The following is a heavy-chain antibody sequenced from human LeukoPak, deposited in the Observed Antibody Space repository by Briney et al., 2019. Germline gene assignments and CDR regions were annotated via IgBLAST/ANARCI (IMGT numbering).Heavy chain of an antibody. Sequence: ASVMVSCTASGYTFTSYGMSWVRQAPGQGLEWMGWISAYNGNTNYAQKLQGRVTITTDTSTSTAYMELRSLRSDDTDVYYCARDGHYDILTGYNDAFDIWGQGTMVTVSS. CDR2: ISAYNGNT. CDR3: ARDGHYDILTGYNDAFDI. V-gene: IGHV1-18*01. CDR1: GYTFTSYG. J-gene: IGHJ3*02. D-gene: IGHD3-9*01.